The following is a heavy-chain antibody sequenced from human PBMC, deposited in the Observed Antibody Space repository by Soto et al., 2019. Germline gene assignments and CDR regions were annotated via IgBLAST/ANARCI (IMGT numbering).Heavy chain of an antibody. CDR3: AKGGGRDRVVTYYYYYYMDV. V-gene: IGHV3-23*01. D-gene: IGHD3-3*01. Sequence: GGSLRLSCAASGFTFSSYAMSWVRQAPGKGLEWVSAISGSGGSTYYADSVKGRFTISRDNSKNTLYLQMNSLRAEDTAVYYCAKGGGRDRVVTYYYYYYMDVWGKGTTVTVSS. CDR1: GFTFSSYA. CDR2: ISGSGGST. J-gene: IGHJ6*03.